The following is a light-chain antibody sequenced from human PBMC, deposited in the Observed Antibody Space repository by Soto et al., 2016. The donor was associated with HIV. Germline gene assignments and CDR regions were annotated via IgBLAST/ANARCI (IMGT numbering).Light chain of an antibody. Sequence: SYELTQPPSVSVAPGNTARIPCGGNNIGTRSVHWYQQKAGQAPVLVVSDDSDRPSGIPERFSGSNSGNTATLTISRVAAGDEADYFCHVWDSSGDHSVVFGGGTKLTVL. V-gene: IGLV3-21*03. J-gene: IGLJ2*01. CDR1: NIGTRS. CDR3: HVWDSSGDHSVV. CDR2: DDS.